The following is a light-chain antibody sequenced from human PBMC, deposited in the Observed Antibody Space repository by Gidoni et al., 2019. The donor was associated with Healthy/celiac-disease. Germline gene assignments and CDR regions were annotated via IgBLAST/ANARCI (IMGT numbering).Light chain of an antibody. V-gene: IGKV3-11*01. J-gene: IGKJ4*01. CDR2: DAS. CDR1: QSVNSS. CDR3: QQRSNWPLT. Sequence: EIVLTQSPATLSLSPGERATLSCRASQSVNSSLAWYQQKPGQAPRRLIYDASNRATGIPARFSGSGSGTDFTLTISSLEPEDFAVYYCQQRSNWPLTFGGGTKVEIK.